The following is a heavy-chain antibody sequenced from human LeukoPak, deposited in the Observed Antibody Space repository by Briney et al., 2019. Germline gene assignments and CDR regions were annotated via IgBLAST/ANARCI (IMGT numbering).Heavy chain of an antibody. J-gene: IGHJ4*02. CDR1: HFTFSSHA. D-gene: IGHD2-15*01. CDR3: ARDRGGSYSAIDY. CDR2: ISSSSITI. Sequence: GGSLRLSCATSHFTFSSHAMNWVRQAPGKGLEWVSFISSSSITIYYADSVKGRFTISRDNAEKSLYLQMNSLRAEDTAVYYCARDRGGSYSAIDYWGQGTLVTVSS. V-gene: IGHV3-48*04.